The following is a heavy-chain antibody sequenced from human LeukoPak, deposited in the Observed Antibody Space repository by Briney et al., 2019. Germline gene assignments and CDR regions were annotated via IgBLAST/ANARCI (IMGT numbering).Heavy chain of an antibody. D-gene: IGHD2-2*01. J-gene: IGHJ6*03. CDR3: ATGGPYCGSTSCYHMDV. Sequence: ASVKVSCTVSGYTLTELSMHWVRQAPGKGLEWMGGFDPEDGETIYAQKFQGRVTMTEDTSTDTAYMELSSLRSEDTAVYYCATGGPYCGSTSCYHMDVWGRGTTVTVSS. CDR2: FDPEDGET. CDR1: GYTLTELS. V-gene: IGHV1-24*01.